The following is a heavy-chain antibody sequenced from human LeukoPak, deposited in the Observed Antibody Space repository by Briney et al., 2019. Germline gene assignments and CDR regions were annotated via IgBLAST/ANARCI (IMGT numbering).Heavy chain of an antibody. CDR3: AEGTGLRHFDY. V-gene: IGHV3-23*01. Sequence: SGGALRLSCAAPGFTFSSYAQSWGRQAPGEGVGWVSAISGSGGSTYYADSVKGRFTISRDNSKNTLYLQMNSLRAEDTAVYYCAEGTGLRHFDYWGQGTLVTVSS. CDR2: ISGSGGST. CDR1: GFTFSSYA. J-gene: IGHJ4*02.